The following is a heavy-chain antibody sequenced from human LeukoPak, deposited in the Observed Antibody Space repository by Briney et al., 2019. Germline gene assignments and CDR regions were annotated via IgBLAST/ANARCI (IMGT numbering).Heavy chain of an antibody. J-gene: IGHJ4*02. CDR2: ISYDGSNK. V-gene: IGHV3-30*18. D-gene: IGHD3-16*01. CDR1: GFTFSSYG. CDR3: AKDSTVDYGGSFDY. Sequence: GGSLRHSCAASGFTFSSYGMHWVRQAPGKGLEWVAVISYDGSNKYYADSVKGRFTISRDNSKNTLYLQMNSLRAEDTAVYYCAKDSTVDYGGSFDYWGQGTLVTVSS.